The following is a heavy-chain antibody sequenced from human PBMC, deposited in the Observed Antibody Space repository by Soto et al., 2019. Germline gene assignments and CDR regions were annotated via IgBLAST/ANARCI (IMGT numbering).Heavy chain of an antibody. D-gene: IGHD5-18*01. CDR1: SGSLSDHY. J-gene: IGHJ6*02. Sequence: NPSETLSLTCAVFSGSLSDHYWTWVRQSPGKGLECIGEIQPSGSTDSSASLKSRVTLSFDTSTSQFSLQVTSVTAAYTSVYYCARGKSSGYKFGPRNFLYYGMDGWGPCTTVTVS. CDR3: ARGKSSGYKFGPRNFLYYGMDG. CDR2: IQPSGST. V-gene: IGHV4-34*01.